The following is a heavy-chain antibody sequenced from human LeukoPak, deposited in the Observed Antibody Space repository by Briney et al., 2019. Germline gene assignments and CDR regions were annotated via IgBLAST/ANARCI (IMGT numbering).Heavy chain of an antibody. CDR2: IKSDGSGS. CDR3: ARGRYTQE. V-gene: IGHV3-74*01. D-gene: IGHD1-14*01. Sequence: PGGSLRLSCAASGFTFNSYWMHWVRQAPGKGLVWVSRIKSDGSGSSYAGSVKGRFTISRDNAKNTLYLQMDSLRAEDTAVYYCARGRYTQEWGQGTLVTVSS. J-gene: IGHJ4*02. CDR1: GFTFNSYW.